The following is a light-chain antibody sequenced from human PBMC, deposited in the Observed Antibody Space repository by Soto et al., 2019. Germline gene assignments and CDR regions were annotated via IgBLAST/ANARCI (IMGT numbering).Light chain of an antibody. CDR1: QSLLHSNGYNY. CDR3: MQALQTPRT. J-gene: IGKJ2*01. V-gene: IGKV2-28*01. CDR2: WGS. Sequence: DIVMTQSPLSLPVTPGKTASISCRSSQSLLHSNGYNYFDWYLQKPGQSPQLLIYWGSNRASGVPDRFSGSGSGTDFTLKISRVEAEDVGVYYCMQALQTPRTFGQGTKLEIK.